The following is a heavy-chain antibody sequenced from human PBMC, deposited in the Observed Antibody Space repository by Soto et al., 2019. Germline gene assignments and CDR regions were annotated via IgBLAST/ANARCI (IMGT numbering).Heavy chain of an antibody. CDR1: GGSFSGYY. CDR2: INHSGST. D-gene: IGHD3-10*01. CDR3: ARWRVDYYGSGSYCYFDY. V-gene: IGHV4-34*01. Sequence: SETLSLTCAVYGGSFSGYYWSWIRQPPGKGLEWIGEINHSGSTNYNPSLKSRVTISVDTSKNQFSLKLSSVTAADTAVYYCARWRVDYYGSGSYCYFDYWGQGTLVTVSS. J-gene: IGHJ4*02.